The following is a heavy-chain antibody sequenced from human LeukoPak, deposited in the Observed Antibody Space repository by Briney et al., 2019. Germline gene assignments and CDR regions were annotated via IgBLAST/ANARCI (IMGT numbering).Heavy chain of an antibody. CDR1: GGSISSYY. V-gene: IGHV4-4*07. CDR2: IYTSGST. Sequence: SETLSLTCTVSGGSISSYYWSWLRQPAGKGLEWIGRIYTSGSTNYNPSLKSRVTISVDKSKNQFSLELSSVTAADTAVYYCARAYCSSTSCYRAGDYYYYYMDVWGKGTTVTVSS. D-gene: IGHD2-2*01. J-gene: IGHJ6*03. CDR3: ARAYCSSTSCYRAGDYYYYYMDV.